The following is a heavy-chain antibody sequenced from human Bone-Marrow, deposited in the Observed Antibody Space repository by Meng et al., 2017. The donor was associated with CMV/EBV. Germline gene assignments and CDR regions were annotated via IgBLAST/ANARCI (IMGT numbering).Heavy chain of an antibody. Sequence: VRRVQSGAEMKKPGASVKVSCPTSGFTFSDYYIHGVRQAPGQGLEWMGWVNSKNEATNYARKFQGRVSMTRDTSISTAHMELSRLMSDDTAVYYCVRSSGWSLFDYWGQGTLVTVSS. CDR1: GFTFSDYY. J-gene: IGHJ4*02. V-gene: IGHV1-2*02. CDR3: VRSSGWSLFDY. D-gene: IGHD6-19*01. CDR2: VNSKNEAT.